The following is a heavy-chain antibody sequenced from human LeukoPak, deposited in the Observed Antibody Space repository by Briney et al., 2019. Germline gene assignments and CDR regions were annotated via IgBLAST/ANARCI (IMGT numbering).Heavy chain of an antibody. D-gene: IGHD1-26*01. V-gene: IGHV1-69*13. J-gene: IGHJ4*02. CDR3: ARDRTLGEPGFGY. CDR2: IIPIFGTA. CDR1: GGTFSSYA. Sequence: ASVKVSCKASGGTFSSYAISWVRQAPGQGLEWMGGIIPIFGTANYAQKFQGRVTITADESTSTAYMELSSLRSEDTAVYYCARDRTLGEPGFGYWGQGTLVTVSS.